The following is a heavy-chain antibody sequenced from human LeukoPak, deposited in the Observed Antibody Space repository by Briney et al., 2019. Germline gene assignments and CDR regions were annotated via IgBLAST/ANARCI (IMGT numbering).Heavy chain of an antibody. CDR1: GGSFSGYY. CDR3: ARGYPPLRWTRALDY. CDR2: INHSGST. D-gene: IGHD4-23*01. J-gene: IGHJ4*02. V-gene: IGHV4-34*01. Sequence: SETLSLTCAVYGGSFSGYYWSWIRQPPGKGLEWIGEINHSGSTNYNPSLKSRVTISVDTSKNQFSLKLSSVTAADTAVYYCARGYPPLRWTRALDYWGQGTLVTVSS.